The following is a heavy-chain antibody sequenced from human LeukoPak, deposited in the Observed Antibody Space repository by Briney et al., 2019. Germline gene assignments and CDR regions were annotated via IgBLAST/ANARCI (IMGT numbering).Heavy chain of an antibody. CDR2: LSGSGNAT. J-gene: IGHJ4*02. CDR3: ASQMAATSH. Sequence: GGSLRLSCAASGFAFTNFAMSWVRQAPGEGLEWVSALSGSGNATYYADFVRGRFTISRDNSKNILYLQMNSLLAEDTAVYFCASQMAATSHWGQGILVTVSS. V-gene: IGHV3-23*01. CDR1: GFAFTNFA. D-gene: IGHD5-24*01.